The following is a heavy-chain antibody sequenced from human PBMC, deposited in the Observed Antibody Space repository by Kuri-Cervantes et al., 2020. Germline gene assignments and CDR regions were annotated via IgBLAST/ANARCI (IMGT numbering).Heavy chain of an antibody. V-gene: IGHV4-59*13. CDR2: IYYSGST. CDR1: GGSISSYY. CDR3: ARGNGWYGY. Sequence: GSLRLSCTVSGGSISSYYWSWIRQPPGKGLEWIGYIYYSGSTNYNPSLKSRVTISVDTSKNQFSVKLSSVTAADTAVYYCARGNGWYGYWGQGTLVTVSS. D-gene: IGHD6-19*01. J-gene: IGHJ4*02.